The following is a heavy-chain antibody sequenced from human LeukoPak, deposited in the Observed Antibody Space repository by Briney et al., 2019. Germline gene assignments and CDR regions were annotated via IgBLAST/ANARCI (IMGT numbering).Heavy chain of an antibody. J-gene: IGHJ4*02. CDR1: GGSISSYY. D-gene: IGHD3-3*01. CDR2: IYYSGST. V-gene: IGHV4-59*01. CDR3: ARARPVNHYDFWSGYYYSDY. Sequence: PSETLSLTCTVSGGSISSYYWSWIRQPPGKGLEWIGYIYYSGSTNYNPSLKSRVTISVDTSKNQFSLKLSSVTAADTAVYYCARARPVNHYDFWSGYYYSDYWGQGTLVTVSS.